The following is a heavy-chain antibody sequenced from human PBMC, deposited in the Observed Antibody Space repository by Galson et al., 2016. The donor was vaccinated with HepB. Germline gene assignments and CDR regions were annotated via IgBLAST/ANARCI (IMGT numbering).Heavy chain of an antibody. J-gene: IGHJ5*02. CDR2: IYYSGTT. D-gene: IGHD3-16*01. CDR1: GDSISNFY. CDR3: VGVSVGGRLHKWGCFDP. Sequence: SETLSLTCTVSGDSISNFYWSWIRQSPGKALEWIGYIYYSGTTDSNPSLKSRVTISVDTSKNQFSLKLRSVTAVDTAIYYCVGVSVGGRLHKWGCFDPWGQGTLVTVSS. V-gene: IGHV4-59*01.